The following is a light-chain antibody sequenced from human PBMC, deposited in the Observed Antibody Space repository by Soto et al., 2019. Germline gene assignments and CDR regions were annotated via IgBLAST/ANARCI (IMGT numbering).Light chain of an antibody. CDR3: QVWDGSSEHYV. CDR2: DDN. V-gene: IGLV3-21*02. J-gene: IGLJ1*01. Sequence: SYELTQPPSVSAAPGQTARISCGGNKIGDKSVHWYQQRPGQAPVLVDYDDNDRPSGIPERFSGSNSGNTATLTISRVEAGDEADYYCQVWDGSSEHYVFGTGTKLAVL. CDR1: KIGDKS.